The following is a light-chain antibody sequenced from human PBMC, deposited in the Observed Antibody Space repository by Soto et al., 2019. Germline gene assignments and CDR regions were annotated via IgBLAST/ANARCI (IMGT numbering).Light chain of an antibody. CDR2: GTS. V-gene: IGKV3-20*01. J-gene: IGKJ3*01. CDR1: QSLSSSY. CDR3: HQYNSWPRGT. Sequence: EIVLTQSPGTLSLSPGERATLSCRANQSLSSSYLAWYQQKPGQAPRLLIYGTSIRATGIPDRFSGSGSGTDFTLTITRLEPEDFAVYYCHQYNSWPRGTFGPGTKVEIK.